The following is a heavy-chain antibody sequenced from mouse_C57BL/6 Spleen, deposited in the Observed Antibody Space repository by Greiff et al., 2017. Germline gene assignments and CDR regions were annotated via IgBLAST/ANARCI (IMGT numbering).Heavy chain of an antibody. CDR2: ISSGSSTI. CDR1: GFTFSDYG. D-gene: IGHD2-4*01. J-gene: IGHJ3*01. V-gene: IGHV5-17*01. CDR3: ARSSIYYDHSWFAY. Sequence: VQLQQSGGGLVKPGGSLKLSCAASGFTFSDYGMHWVRQAPEKGLEWVAYISSGSSTIYYADTVKGRFTISRDNAKNTLFLQMTSLRSEDTAMYYCARSSIYYDHSWFAYWGQGTLVTVSA.